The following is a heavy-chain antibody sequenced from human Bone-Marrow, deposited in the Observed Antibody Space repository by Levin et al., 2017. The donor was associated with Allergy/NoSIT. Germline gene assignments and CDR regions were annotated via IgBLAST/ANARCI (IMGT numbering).Heavy chain of an antibody. CDR1: GGSFSGYY. Sequence: SETLSLTCAVYGGSFSGYYWSWIRQPPGKELEWIGEINHSGSTNYNPSLKSRVTISVDTSKNQFSLKLSSVTAADTAVYYCARAGVYSSGSFPTTRMDFDYWGQGTLVTVSS. D-gene: IGHD6-19*01. CDR3: ARAGVYSSGSFPTTRMDFDY. CDR2: INHSGST. V-gene: IGHV4-34*01. J-gene: IGHJ4*02.